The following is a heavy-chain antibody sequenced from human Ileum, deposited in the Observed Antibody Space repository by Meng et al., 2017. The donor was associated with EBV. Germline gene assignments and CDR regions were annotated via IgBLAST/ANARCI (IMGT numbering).Heavy chain of an antibody. CDR3: ASHYFYGSGAYRPFDS. J-gene: IGHJ5*01. Sequence: LPLQESGPGLVKPSETPSLTCTVAGGSISSTTYYWGWIRQPPGKGLEWIASIYYSGTSYYDPSLKSRVTISIDTSKNQFSLKLNSVTAADTALYFCASHYFYGSGAYRPFDSWGQGTLVTVSS. V-gene: IGHV4-39*01. CDR2: IYYSGTS. CDR1: GGSISSTTYY. D-gene: IGHD3-10*01.